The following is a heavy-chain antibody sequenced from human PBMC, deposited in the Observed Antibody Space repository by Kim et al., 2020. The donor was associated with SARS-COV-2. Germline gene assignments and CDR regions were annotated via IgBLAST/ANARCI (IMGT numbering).Heavy chain of an antibody. CDR3: ARLKAAAGRKSPSFDY. D-gene: IGHD6-13*01. CDR2: IYPGDSDT. V-gene: IGHV5-51*01. J-gene: IGHJ4*02. Sequence: GESLKISCKCSGYNFTNYWIGWVRQMPGKGLEWMGIIYPGDSDTRYSPSFQGQVTISADKSISTTYLQWSSLKASDTAIYYCARLKAAAGRKSPSFDYWGQGTLVTVSS. CDR1: GYNFTNYW.